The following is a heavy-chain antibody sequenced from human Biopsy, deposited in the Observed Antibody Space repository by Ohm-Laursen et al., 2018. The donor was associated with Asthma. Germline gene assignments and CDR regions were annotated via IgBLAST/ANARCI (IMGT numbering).Heavy chain of an antibody. J-gene: IGHJ4*02. V-gene: IGHV4-39*01. CDR1: GGSITSSSYY. CDR3: VRHQYSSSWSTFDY. CDR2: MYHSGSP. D-gene: IGHD3-22*01. Sequence: SETLSLTCTVSGGSITSSSYYWGWIRQPPGKGMEWIGSMYHSGSPYYHPSLKSRATISVDTSKNQLSLKMSSVTAADTAVYSCVRHQYSSSWSTFDYWGQGALVTVSS.